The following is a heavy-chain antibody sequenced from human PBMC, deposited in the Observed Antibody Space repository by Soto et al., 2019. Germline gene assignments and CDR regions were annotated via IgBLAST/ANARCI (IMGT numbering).Heavy chain of an antibody. CDR2: ISSSGSTI. Sequence: SLRLSCAASGFTFSDYYMSWIRQAPGKGLEWVSYISSSGSTIYYADSVKGRFTISRDNAKNSLYLQMNSLRAEDTAVYYCARAHRGYCSGGSCYEYAFDIWGQGTMVTVSS. V-gene: IGHV3-11*01. J-gene: IGHJ3*02. CDR1: GFTFSDYY. CDR3: ARAHRGYCSGGSCYEYAFDI. D-gene: IGHD2-15*01.